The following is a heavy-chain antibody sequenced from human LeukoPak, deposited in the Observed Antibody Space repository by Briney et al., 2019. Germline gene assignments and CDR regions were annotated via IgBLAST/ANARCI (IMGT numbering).Heavy chain of an antibody. Sequence: AGGSLRLSCAASGFTFSSYSMNWVRQAPGKGLEWVANIKQDGSEKYYVDSVKGRFTISGDNAKDSLYLQMNSLRAEDTAVYYCARDSKRGGYGYWGQGTLVTVSS. CDR3: ARDSKRGGYGY. J-gene: IGHJ4*02. D-gene: IGHD3-22*01. CDR1: GFTFSSYS. V-gene: IGHV3-7*01. CDR2: IKQDGSEK.